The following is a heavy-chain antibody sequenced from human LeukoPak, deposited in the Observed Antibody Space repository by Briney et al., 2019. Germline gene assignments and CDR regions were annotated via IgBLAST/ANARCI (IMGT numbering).Heavy chain of an antibody. CDR3: AKGGPYYDSSGYYAFDY. D-gene: IGHD3-22*01. CDR2: ISSSGFTI. V-gene: IGHV3-11*04. J-gene: IGHJ4*02. Sequence: GGSLRLSCAASGFTFSDYYMSWIRQAPGKGLEWVSYISSSGFTIYYADSVKGRFTISRDNAKNSLYLQMNSLRADDTAVYYCAKGGPYYDSSGYYAFDYWGQGTLVTVSS. CDR1: GFTFSDYY.